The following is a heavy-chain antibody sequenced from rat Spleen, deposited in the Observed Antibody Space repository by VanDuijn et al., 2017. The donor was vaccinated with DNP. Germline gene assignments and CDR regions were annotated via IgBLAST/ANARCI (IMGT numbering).Heavy chain of an antibody. V-gene: IGHV5-31*01. J-gene: IGHJ2*01. CDR1: GFTFSNYW. D-gene: IGHD3-8*01. Sequence: EVQLVESGGGLVQPGRSLKLSCVAPGFTFSNYWMTWIRQVPGKGLEWVASITHTGDSTYYSDSAKGRFSLSRDNAKSTLYLQVNSLRSEYTATYYCTSNPHIRTAAPFDYWGQGVMVTVAS. CDR3: TSNPHIRTAAPFDY. CDR2: ITHTGDST.